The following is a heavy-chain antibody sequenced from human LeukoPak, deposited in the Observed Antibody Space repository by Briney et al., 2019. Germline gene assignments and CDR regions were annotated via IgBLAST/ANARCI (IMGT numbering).Heavy chain of an antibody. D-gene: IGHD2-2*01. CDR2: ISYDGSNK. V-gene: IGHV3-30-3*01. J-gene: IGHJ4*02. Sequence: GGSLRLSCAASGFTFSSYAMHWVRQAPGKGLEWVAVISYDGSNKYYADSVKGRFTISRDNSKNTLYLQMNSLRAEDTALYYCAKDRWCSSTTCPIDYWGQGTLVTVSS. CDR3: AKDRWCSSTTCPIDY. CDR1: GFTFSSYA.